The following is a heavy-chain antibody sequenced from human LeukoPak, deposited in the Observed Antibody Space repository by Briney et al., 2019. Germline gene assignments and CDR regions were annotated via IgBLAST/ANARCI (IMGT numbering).Heavy chain of an antibody. J-gene: IGHJ4*02. CDR3: ARDPYCSGGSCYYSGGNY. CDR1: GYTFTGYY. Sequence: APVKVSCKASGYTFTGYYMHWVRQAPGQGLEWMGWINPNSGGTNYAQKFQGRVTMTRDTSISTAYMELSRLRSDDTAVYYCARDPYCSGGSCYYSGGNYWGQGTPVTVSS. CDR2: INPNSGGT. D-gene: IGHD2-15*01. V-gene: IGHV1-2*02.